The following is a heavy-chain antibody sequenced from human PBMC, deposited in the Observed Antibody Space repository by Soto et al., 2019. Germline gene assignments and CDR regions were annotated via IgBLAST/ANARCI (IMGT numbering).Heavy chain of an antibody. CDR1: GFTSSGYE. V-gene: IGHV3-48*03. CDR3: ARNLGGTYHV. Sequence: GGSLRLSCAASGFTSSGYEMNWVRQAPGKGLEWVSYISSSGRTIDYADSVKGRFTISRDNAKNSLYLQMNSLRAEDTAVYYCARNLGGTYHVWGQGTLVTVSS. J-gene: IGHJ4*02. D-gene: IGHD6-19*01. CDR2: ISSSGRTI.